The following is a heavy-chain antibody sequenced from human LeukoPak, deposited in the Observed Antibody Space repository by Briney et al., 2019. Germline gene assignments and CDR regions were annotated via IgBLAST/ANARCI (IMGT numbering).Heavy chain of an antibody. J-gene: IGHJ4*02. V-gene: IGHV3-23*01. CDR3: AKDLNYGSGSSPIGY. Sequence: GGSLRLSCAASGFTFSSYAMSWVRQAPGKGLEWVSAISGSGGSTYYADPVKGRFTISRDNSKNTLYLQMNSLRAEDAAVYYCAKDLNYGSGSSPIGYWGQGTLVTASS. D-gene: IGHD3-10*01. CDR1: GFTFSSYA. CDR2: ISGSGGST.